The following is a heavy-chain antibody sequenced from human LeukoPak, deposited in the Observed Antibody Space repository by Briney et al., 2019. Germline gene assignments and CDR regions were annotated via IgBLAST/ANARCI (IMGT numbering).Heavy chain of an antibody. Sequence: PGRSLRLSCTASGFTFGDYAMSWFRQAPGKGLEWVAVISYDGSNKYYADSVKGRFTISGDNSKNTLYLQMNSLRAEDTAVYYCAKEIGNGSGYDFDYWGQGTLVTVSS. V-gene: IGHV3-30*04. J-gene: IGHJ4*02. D-gene: IGHD5-12*01. CDR3: AKEIGNGSGYDFDY. CDR2: ISYDGSNK. CDR1: GFTFGDYA.